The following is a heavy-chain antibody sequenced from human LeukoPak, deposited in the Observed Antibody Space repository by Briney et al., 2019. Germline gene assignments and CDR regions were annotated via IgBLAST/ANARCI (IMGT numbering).Heavy chain of an antibody. J-gene: IGHJ4*02. CDR2: IIPILGIA. CDR1: GGTFSSYA. CDR3: ARDSKPDY. V-gene: IGHV1-69*04. Sequence: ASVTVSCTASGGTFSSYAISWVRQAPGQGLEWMGRIIPILGIANYAQKFQGRVTITADKSTSTAYMELSSLRSEDTAVYYCARDSKPDYWGQGTLVTVSS.